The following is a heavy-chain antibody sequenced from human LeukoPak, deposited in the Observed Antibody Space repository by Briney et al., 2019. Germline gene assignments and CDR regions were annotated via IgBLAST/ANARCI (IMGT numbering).Heavy chain of an antibody. D-gene: IGHD3-9*01. Sequence: ASVKVSCKAYGYTFTSYYIHWVRQAPGQGLEWMGIINPSGGSTNYAQKFQGRVTMTRDTSTSAVYMDLSSLRSEDTAVYYCARGGFNYNILTGAFDIWAQRTMVTVSS. CDR1: GYTFTSYY. CDR3: ARGGFNYNILTGAFDI. V-gene: IGHV1-46*01. CDR2: INPSGGST. J-gene: IGHJ3*02.